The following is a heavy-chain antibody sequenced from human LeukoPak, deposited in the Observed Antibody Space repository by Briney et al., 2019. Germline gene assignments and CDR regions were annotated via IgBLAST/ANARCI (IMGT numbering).Heavy chain of an antibody. D-gene: IGHD4-17*01. CDR3: AKDAHDYGEHGYFDY. CDR1: GFTFSSYG. V-gene: IGHV3-30*18. J-gene: IGHJ4*02. CDR2: ISYDGSNK. Sequence: PGGSLRLSCAASGFTFSSYGMHWVRQAPGKGLEWGAVISYDGSNKYYANSVKDRFTIPRDNSKNTLYLQMNSLRAEDTAVYYCAKDAHDYGEHGYFDYWGQGTLVTVSS.